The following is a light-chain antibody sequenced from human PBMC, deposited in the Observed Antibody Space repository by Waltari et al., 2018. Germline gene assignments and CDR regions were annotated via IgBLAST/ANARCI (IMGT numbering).Light chain of an antibody. J-gene: IGLJ2*01. Sequence: SYELTHSPSVSLSPGQTARLTCSGAALLKQSAYWYQKKPGQAPVLIIFKDRERPSGIPERFSGSTSGTTVTLTITGVQAEDEADYYCLSPETRGSWVFGGGTKLTVL. CDR3: LSPETRGSWV. V-gene: IGLV3-25*03. CDR2: KDR. CDR1: ALLKQS.